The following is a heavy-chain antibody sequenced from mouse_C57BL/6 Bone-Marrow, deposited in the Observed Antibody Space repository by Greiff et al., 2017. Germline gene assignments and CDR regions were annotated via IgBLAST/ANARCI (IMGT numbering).Heavy chain of an antibody. CDR2: INPSSCYT. V-gene: IGHV1-7*01. Sequence: QVQLQQSGAELAKPGASVKLSCKASGYTFTSYWMHWVKQRHGQGLEWIGYINPSSCYTKNNQKFKDKTTLTTDKSSSKTYLQLSSLTYEDSAVYYCARPNYYGSSYWYFDVWGTGTTVTVSS. D-gene: IGHD1-1*01. CDR1: GYTFTSYW. J-gene: IGHJ1*03. CDR3: ARPNYYGSSYWYFDV.